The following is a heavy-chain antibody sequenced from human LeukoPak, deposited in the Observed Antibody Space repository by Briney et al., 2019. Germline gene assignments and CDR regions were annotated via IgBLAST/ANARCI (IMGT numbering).Heavy chain of an antibody. D-gene: IGHD3-10*01. CDR1: GGSISSTSYY. CDR2: IYYSGST. J-gene: IGHJ3*02. V-gene: IGHV4-39*01. CDR3: ARHPAMVRGVIIPDDAFDI. Sequence: SETLSLTCTVSGGSISSTSYYWGWIRQPPGKGLEWIGSIYYSGSTYYNPSLKSRVTISVDTSKNQFSLKLSSVTAADTAVYYCARHPAMVRGVIIPDDAFDIWGQGTMVTVSS.